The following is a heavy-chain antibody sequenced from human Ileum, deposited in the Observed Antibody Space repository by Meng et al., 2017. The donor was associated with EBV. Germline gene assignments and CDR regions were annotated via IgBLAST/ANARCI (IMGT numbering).Heavy chain of an antibody. V-gene: IGHV4-34*01. CDR1: GRSFNDYD. D-gene: IGHD4-23*01. CDR3: ARYGRCNGNSFYCFDP. CDR2: IDQSGYT. J-gene: IGHJ5*02. Sequence: LLQLGTGLFNPSDTLSLTCACYGRSFNDYDVTWLRQPPGKGLEWIGEIDQSGYTKFNPSLSSRATISRDTSNNQFSLRLNSVSAADTALYYCARYGRCNGNSFYCFDPWGQGTLVTVSS.